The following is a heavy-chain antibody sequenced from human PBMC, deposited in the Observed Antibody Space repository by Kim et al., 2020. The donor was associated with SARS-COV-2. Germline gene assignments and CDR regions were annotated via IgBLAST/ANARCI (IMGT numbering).Heavy chain of an antibody. V-gene: IGHV3-7*01. Sequence: SQKNYGDSVRGRFTISRDNAKNSLYLQRNSLRVEDTAVYYCAGGGGWVHDGWVQGTLVTVAS. CDR2: SQK. J-gene: IGHJ4*02. D-gene: IGHD6-19*01. CDR3: AGGGGWVHDG.